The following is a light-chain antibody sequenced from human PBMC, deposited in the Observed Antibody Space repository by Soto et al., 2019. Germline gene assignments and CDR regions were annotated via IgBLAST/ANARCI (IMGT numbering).Light chain of an antibody. CDR3: SSYTTSTTLV. Sequence: QSALTQPASVSGSPGQSITISCTGTSSDVGGFNYVSWYQQYPGKAPKLMIYDVRNRPSGVSNRFSGSKSGNTASLTISGLQAEDEADYYCSSYTTSTTLVFGGGTKLTVL. V-gene: IGLV2-14*01. CDR1: SSDVGGFNY. J-gene: IGLJ2*01. CDR2: DVR.